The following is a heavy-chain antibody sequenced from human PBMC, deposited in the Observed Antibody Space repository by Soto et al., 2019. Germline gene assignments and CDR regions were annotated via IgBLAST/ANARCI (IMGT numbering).Heavy chain of an antibody. CDR1: GFSVNNNY. CDR3: AKLWGYYFES. J-gene: IGHJ4*02. D-gene: IGHD2-21*01. Sequence: GSLRLSCSASGFSVNNNYMTWVRQAPGRRPEWVAVIYTRGTTHYADFATGRFTFSRDNSKNTLYLQMDSLRPEDTAAYYCAKLWGYYFESWGPGTLVTVS. V-gene: IGHV3-53*01. CDR2: IYTRGTT.